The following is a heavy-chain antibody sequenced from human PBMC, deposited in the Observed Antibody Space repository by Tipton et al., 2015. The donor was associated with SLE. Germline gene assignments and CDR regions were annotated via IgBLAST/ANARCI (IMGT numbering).Heavy chain of an antibody. CDR1: GYPISSGYY. CDR2: VYYSGST. CDR3: ARHHGSGWLYGLDV. J-gene: IGHJ6*02. D-gene: IGHD6-19*01. V-gene: IGHV4-38-2*01. Sequence: TLSLTCAVSGYPISSGYYWGWIRQSPGKGLEWIGSVYYSGSTYYSPSLKSRVTTSVDTSKNQFSLELTSVTAADTAVYYCARHHGSGWLYGLDVWGQGTTVTVSS.